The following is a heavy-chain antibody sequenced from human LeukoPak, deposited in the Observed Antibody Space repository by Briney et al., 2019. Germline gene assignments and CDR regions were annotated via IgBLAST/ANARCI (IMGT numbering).Heavy chain of an antibody. CDR2: IKQDESEK. D-gene: IGHD1-7*01. CDR1: GFTFSSYW. J-gene: IGHJ4*02. CDR3: AKDPIKYNWNYVGYFDY. V-gene: IGHV3-7*01. Sequence: GGSLRLSCAASGFTFSSYWMSWVRQAPGKGLEWVANIKQDESEKYYADSVKGRFTISRDNSKNTLYLQMNSLRAEDTAVYYCAKDPIKYNWNYVGYFDYWGQGTLVTVSS.